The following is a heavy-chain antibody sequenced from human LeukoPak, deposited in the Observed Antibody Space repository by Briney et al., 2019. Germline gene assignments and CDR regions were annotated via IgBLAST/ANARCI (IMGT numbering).Heavy chain of an antibody. CDR2: ISGSGGST. V-gene: IGHV3-23*01. CDR3: AKDPRRDGYNYHFDY. J-gene: IGHJ4*02. D-gene: IGHD5-24*01. Sequence: GGSLRLSCAASGFTFSSYSMSWVRQAPGKGREWVSAISGSGGSTYYADSVKGRFTISRDNSKNTLYLKMNSLRAEDTAVYYCAKDPRRDGYNYHFDYWRQGTLVTVSS. CDR1: GFTFSSYS.